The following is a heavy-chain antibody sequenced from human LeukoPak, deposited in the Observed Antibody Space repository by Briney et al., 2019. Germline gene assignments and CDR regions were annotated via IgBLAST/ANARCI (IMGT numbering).Heavy chain of an antibody. CDR1: GFTFSSYS. J-gene: IGHJ1*01. Sequence: PGGSLRLSCAASGFTFSSYSMNWVRQAPGKGLEWVSSISSSSSYIYYADSVKGRFTISRDNAKKSLYLQMNSLRGEDTAVYYCARDFGSGWYGYFQHWGQGTLVTVSS. D-gene: IGHD6-19*01. V-gene: IGHV3-21*01. CDR2: ISSSSSYI. CDR3: ARDFGSGWYGYFQH.